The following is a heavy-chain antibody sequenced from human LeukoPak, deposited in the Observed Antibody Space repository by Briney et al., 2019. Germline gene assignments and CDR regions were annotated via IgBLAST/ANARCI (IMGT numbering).Heavy chain of an antibody. CDR3: ARASVGSFDY. V-gene: IGHV3-21*01. D-gene: IGHD3-10*01. CDR2: ISSSSSYI. J-gene: IGHJ4*02. Sequence: GGSLRLSCAASGFTLSSYSMNWVRQAPGKGLEWVSSISSSSSYIHYADSVKGRFTISRDNAKNSLYLQMNSLRAEDTAVYYCARASVGSFDYWGQGTLVTVSS. CDR1: GFTLSSYS.